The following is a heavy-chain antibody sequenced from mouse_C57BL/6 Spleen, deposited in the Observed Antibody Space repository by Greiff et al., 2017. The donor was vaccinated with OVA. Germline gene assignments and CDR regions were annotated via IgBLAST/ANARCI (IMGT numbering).Heavy chain of an antibody. Sequence: QVQLKESGAELVKPGASVKLSCKASGYTFTEYTIHWVKQRSGQGLEWIGWFYPGSGSIKYNEKFKDKATLTADKSSSTVYMELSRLTSEDSAVYFCARHEGDYYGGNYFDYWGQGTTLTVSS. J-gene: IGHJ2*01. D-gene: IGHD1-1*01. CDR2: FYPGSGSI. V-gene: IGHV1-62-2*01. CDR3: ARHEGDYYGGNYFDY. CDR1: GYTFTEYT.